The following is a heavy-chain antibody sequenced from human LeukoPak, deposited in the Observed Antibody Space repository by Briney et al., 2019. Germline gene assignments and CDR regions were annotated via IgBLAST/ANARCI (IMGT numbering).Heavy chain of an antibody. V-gene: IGHV3-7*03. Sequence: GSLRLSCAGSEFTFSDYWMTWVRPAPGKGLEWVANINEGGSDKYYVDSVKGRFTISRDNAKNSLYLQMNSLRAEDTALYYCAKDIKLVGGDAFDAFDIWGQGSMVTVSS. CDR3: AKDIKLVGGDAFDAFDI. CDR2: INEGGSDK. D-gene: IGHD6-13*01. J-gene: IGHJ3*02. CDR1: EFTFSDYW.